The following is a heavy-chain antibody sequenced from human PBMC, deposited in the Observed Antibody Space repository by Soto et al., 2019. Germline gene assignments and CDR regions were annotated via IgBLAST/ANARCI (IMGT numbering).Heavy chain of an antibody. V-gene: IGHV4-34*01. CDR2: INQGGST. J-gene: IGHJ6*02. Sequence: SETLSLTCGVYGGAFSGYHWSWIRQAPGKGLEWIGEINQGGSTNYSPSLKSRVTMSVDTSKKQFSLKLSSVTAADTALYYCATRDSYYGMDFWGQGTTVTVSS. CDR1: GGAFSGYH. CDR3: ATRDSYYGMDF.